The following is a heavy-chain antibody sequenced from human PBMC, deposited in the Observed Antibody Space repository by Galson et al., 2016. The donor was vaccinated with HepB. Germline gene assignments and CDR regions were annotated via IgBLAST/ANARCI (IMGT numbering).Heavy chain of an antibody. V-gene: IGHV4-31*03. CDR1: GGSISSGVYY. J-gene: IGHJ4*02. Sequence: TLSLTCTVSGGSISSGVYYWSWVRQHPGKGLEWIGYIHYTGGTYYNPSLKSRVTISVDTSKNQFSLKLCSVTAADTAVYYCARNYDFWSGYYVLDYWGQGTLVTVSS. D-gene: IGHD3-3*01. CDR3: ARNYDFWSGYYVLDY. CDR2: IHYTGGT.